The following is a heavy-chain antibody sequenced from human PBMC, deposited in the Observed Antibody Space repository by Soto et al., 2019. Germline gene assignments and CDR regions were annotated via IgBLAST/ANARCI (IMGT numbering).Heavy chain of an antibody. CDR1: GYTSTSYG. CDR3: ARDRRGIVVVPAANAWFDP. V-gene: IGHV1-18*04. Sequence: QVQLVQSGAEVKKPGASVKVSCKASGYTSTSYGISWVRQAPGQGLEWMGWISAYNGNTNYAQKLQGRVTMTTDTSTSTAYMELRSLRSDDTAVYYCARDRRGIVVVPAANAWFDPWGQGTLVTVSS. D-gene: IGHD2-2*01. J-gene: IGHJ5*02. CDR2: ISAYNGNT.